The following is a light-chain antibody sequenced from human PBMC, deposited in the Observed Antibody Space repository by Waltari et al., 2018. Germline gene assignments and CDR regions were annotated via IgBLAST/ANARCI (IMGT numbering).Light chain of an antibody. J-gene: IGLJ2*01. V-gene: IGLV3-19*01. CDR1: SLRSYY. Sequence: SSELTQDPAVSVALVQTVRLTSQGDSLRSYYASWYQQKPGQAPVLVIYGKNNRPSGIPDRFSGSSSGNTASLTITGAQAEDEADYYCNSRDSSGNHLGVFGGGTKLTVL. CDR3: NSRDSSGNHLGV. CDR2: GKN.